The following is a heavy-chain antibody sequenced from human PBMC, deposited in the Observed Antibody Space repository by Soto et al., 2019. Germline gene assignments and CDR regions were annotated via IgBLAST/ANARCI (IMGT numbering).Heavy chain of an antibody. CDR3: ARDSGGKQQLVLEPYFDY. CDR1: GFTFSSYG. J-gene: IGHJ4*02. CDR2: IWYDGSNK. V-gene: IGHV3-33*01. Sequence: GGSLSLSCAASGFTFSSYGMHWVRQAPGKGLEWVAVIWYDGSNKYYADSVKGRFTISRDNSKNTLYLQMNSLRAEDTAVYYCARDSGGKQQLVLEPYFDYWGQGTLVTVSS. D-gene: IGHD6-13*01.